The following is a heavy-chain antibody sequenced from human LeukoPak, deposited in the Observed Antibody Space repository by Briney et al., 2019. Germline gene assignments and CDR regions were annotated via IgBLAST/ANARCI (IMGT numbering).Heavy chain of an antibody. CDR2: MSYDGSNK. V-gene: IGHV3-30*01. Sequence: GRSLRLSCAASGFTFSSYAMHWVRQAPGKGLEWVAVMSYDGSNKYYADSVKGRFTISRDNSKNTLYLQMNSLRAEDTAVYYCAREGPRYSSSSGARSWDFDYWGQGTLVTVSS. J-gene: IGHJ4*02. D-gene: IGHD6-6*01. CDR3: AREGPRYSSSSGARSWDFDY. CDR1: GFTFSSYA.